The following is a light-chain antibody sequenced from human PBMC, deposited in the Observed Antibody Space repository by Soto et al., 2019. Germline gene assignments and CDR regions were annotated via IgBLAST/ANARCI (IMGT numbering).Light chain of an antibody. Sequence: EIVMTQSPATLSVSLGEGVTLSCRASQSVSSNLAWYQQKPGQAPRLLIYGASTRATGIPARFSGSGSGTEFTLTFSSLQSEDSAIYYCQQNTDWPRTFGLGTKVEMK. CDR1: QSVSSN. CDR3: QQNTDWPRT. V-gene: IGKV3-15*01. J-gene: IGKJ1*01. CDR2: GAS.